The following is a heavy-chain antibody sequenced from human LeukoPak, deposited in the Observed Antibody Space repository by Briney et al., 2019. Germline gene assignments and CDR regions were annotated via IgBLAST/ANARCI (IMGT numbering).Heavy chain of an antibody. CDR1: GGSISRYY. J-gene: IGHJ4*02. Sequence: SETLSLTCTVSGGSISRYYWSWIRQPPGKGLEWIGYIYYTGNTNYNPSLKSRVTISVDTSKNQFSLKLSSVTAADTAVYYCARDRLQLHFWGQGTLVTVSS. V-gene: IGHV4-59*01. CDR3: ARDRLQLHF. D-gene: IGHD5-24*01. CDR2: IYYTGNT.